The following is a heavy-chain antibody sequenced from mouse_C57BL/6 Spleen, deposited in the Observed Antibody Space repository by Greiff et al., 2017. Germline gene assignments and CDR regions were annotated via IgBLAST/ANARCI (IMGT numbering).Heavy chain of an antibody. J-gene: IGHJ3*01. V-gene: IGHV1-69*01. Sequence: QVQLQQPGAELVMPGASVKLSCKASGYTFTSYWMHWVKQRPGQGLEWIGEIDPSDSYTNYNQKFKGKSTLTVDKSSSTAYMQLSSLTSEDSAVYYCARGYDFCLAYGGQGTLVTVSA. CDR3: ARGYDFCLAY. CDR2: IDPSDSYT. D-gene: IGHD2-4*01. CDR1: GYTFTSYW.